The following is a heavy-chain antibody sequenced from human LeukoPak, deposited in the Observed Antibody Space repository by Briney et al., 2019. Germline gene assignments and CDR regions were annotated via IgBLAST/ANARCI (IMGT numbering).Heavy chain of an antibody. Sequence: PSETLSLTYTVSGGSISSSSYYWGWIRQPPGKGLEWIGSIYYSGSTYYNPSLKSRVTISVDTSKNQFSLKLSSVTAADTAVYYCARVYGSSVSWFDPWGQGTLVTVSS. CDR1: GGSISSSSYY. CDR3: ARVYGSSVSWFDP. D-gene: IGHD4-23*01. V-gene: IGHV4-39*01. CDR2: IYYSGST. J-gene: IGHJ5*02.